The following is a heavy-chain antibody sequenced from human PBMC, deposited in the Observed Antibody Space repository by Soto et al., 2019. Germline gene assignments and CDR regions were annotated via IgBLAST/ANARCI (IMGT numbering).Heavy chain of an antibody. V-gene: IGHV3-53*01. CDR3: ASDTVGAGTPPTPYYFDY. CDR2: IYSGGST. Sequence: GGSLRLSCAVSGFTVSNNYMSWVRQAPGKGLEGVSVIYSGGSTYYADSVKGRFTISRDNSKNTLYLQMDSLRAEDTAVYYCASDTVGAGTPPTPYYFDYWGQGTLVTVSS. D-gene: IGHD1-26*01. CDR1: GFTVSNNY. J-gene: IGHJ4*02.